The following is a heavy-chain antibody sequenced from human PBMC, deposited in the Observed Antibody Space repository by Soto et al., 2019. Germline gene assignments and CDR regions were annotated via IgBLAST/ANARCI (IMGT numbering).Heavy chain of an antibody. CDR1: SGSISTGNW. CDR3: ARVFSSGSGWMYYFDF. D-gene: IGHD6-25*01. V-gene: IGHV4-4*02. Sequence: QVELQESGPRLVKSSGTLSLTCEVSSGSISTGNWWSWVRQPPGKGLEWIGEIYYTGATNYNPSRKSRGTMTIDKSEDQFSLILTSATAADTAVYYCARVFSSGSGWMYYFDFWGQGILVSVSS. CDR2: IYYTGAT. J-gene: IGHJ4*02.